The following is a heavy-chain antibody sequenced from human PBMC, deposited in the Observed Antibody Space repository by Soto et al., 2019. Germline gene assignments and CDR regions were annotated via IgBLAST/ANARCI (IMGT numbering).Heavy chain of an antibody. J-gene: IGHJ6*02. CDR1: GFTVSTDW. CDR3: VRENYYYGMDV. V-gene: IGHV3-66*01. Sequence: EVQLVESGGGLVQPGGSLRLSCAASGFTVSTDWMYWVRQAPGKGLEWVSVIRGGGNTFYADSVEDRFTISRDNSKNTVYLQMNSLRVEDTAMYYCVRENYYYGMDVWGQGTTVTVSS. CDR2: IRGGGNT.